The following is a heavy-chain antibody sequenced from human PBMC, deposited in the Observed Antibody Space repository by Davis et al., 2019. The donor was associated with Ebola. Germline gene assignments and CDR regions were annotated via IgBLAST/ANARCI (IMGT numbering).Heavy chain of an antibody. CDR3: ASGTYYGPGSYIDY. V-gene: IGHV1-46*01. J-gene: IGHJ4*02. D-gene: IGHD3-10*01. Sequence: AASVKASCKAFGYTFTSYYIHWVRQAPGQGLEWMGIVNPSGGSTTYAQKFQGRVTMTRDTSTSTVYMELSSLRSEDTAVYYCASGTYYGPGSYIDYWGQGTLVTVSS. CDR1: GYTFTSYY. CDR2: VNPSGGST.